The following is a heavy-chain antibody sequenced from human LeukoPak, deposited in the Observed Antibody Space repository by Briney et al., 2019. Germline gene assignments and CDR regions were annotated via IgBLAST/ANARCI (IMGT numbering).Heavy chain of an antibody. CDR3: GRLWGGNLVWGVNWN. J-gene: IGHJ6*02. D-gene: IGHD3-10*01. CDR2: IYYSGST. CDR1: GGSIGNSY. Sequence: SETLSLTCTVSGGSIGNSYWSWIRQPPWKGLEWIGYIYYSGSTNYNPSLKSRVTISVDTSKNQFSLKLSSVTAADTAVYYCGRLWGGNLVWGVNWNRGQGTTVTVSS. V-gene: IGHV4-59*08.